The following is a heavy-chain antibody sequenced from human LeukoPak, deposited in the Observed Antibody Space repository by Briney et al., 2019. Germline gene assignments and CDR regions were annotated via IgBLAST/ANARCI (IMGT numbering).Heavy chain of an antibody. CDR2: ITGVGAST. CDR3: AKDLLLPPHPPATFDP. J-gene: IGHJ5*02. CDR1: GFTFSNFA. D-gene: IGHD2-21*01. V-gene: IGHV3-23*01. Sequence: GGSLRLSGAASGFTFSNFAMSWVRQAPGKGLRWVSSITGVGASTYYADSVRGRFTISKDNSKNTLYLQMNSLRTEDTAVYYCAKDLLLPPHPPATFDPWGQGTLVTVSS.